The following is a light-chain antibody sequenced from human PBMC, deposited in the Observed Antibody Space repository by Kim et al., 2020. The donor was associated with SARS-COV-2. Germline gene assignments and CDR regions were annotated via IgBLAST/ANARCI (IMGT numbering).Light chain of an antibody. CDR3: QQHSSWPPALT. Sequence: PGEGATLPCRASHSVDINLAWYQPTPGQAPRLLIYDAAIRATGIPTRFSGSGSGTDFTLTISSLEAEDFAMYYCQQHSSWPPALTFGGGTKVDIK. CDR1: HSVDIN. CDR2: DAA. J-gene: IGKJ4*01. V-gene: IGKV3-11*01.